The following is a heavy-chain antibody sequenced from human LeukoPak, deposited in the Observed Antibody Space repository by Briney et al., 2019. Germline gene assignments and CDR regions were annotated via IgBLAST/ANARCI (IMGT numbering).Heavy chain of an antibody. CDR1: GYTFTNYY. J-gene: IGHJ4*02. V-gene: IGHV1-46*01. D-gene: IGHD1-20*01. CDR3: ARDRSVGSGYNWDAGGTFDF. CDR2: ISPSGGYT. Sequence: ASVKVSCKASGYTFTNYYIHWVRQAPGEGLEWMGIISPSGGYTNYAQKFQGRVTLTRDMSTSTIYMDLSSLRSEDTAFYYCARDRSVGSGYNWDAGGTFDFWGLGTLVIVSS.